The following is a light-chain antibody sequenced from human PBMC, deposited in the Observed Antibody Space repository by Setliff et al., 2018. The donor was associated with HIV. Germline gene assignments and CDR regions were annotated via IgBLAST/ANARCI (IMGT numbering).Light chain of an antibody. Sequence: QSALTQPPSASGSPGQSVTISCTGTTSDVGAYNYVSWYQQHPGKAPILIIYEVTKRPSGVPDRFSGSKSGNTASLTVSGLQAEDEADYYCSSHGAIGVFGAGTKVTVL. CDR2: EVT. V-gene: IGLV2-8*01. CDR3: SSHGAIGV. CDR1: TSDVGAYNY. J-gene: IGLJ1*01.